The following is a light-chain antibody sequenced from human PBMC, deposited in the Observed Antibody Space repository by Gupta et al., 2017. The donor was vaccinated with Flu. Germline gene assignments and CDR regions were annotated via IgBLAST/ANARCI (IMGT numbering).Light chain of an antibody. J-gene: IGLJ1*01. V-gene: IGLV2-11*01. CDR2: DVN. CDR1: SSDVGAFDF. CDR3: CSDAATYV. Sequence: GQSVTISSSGTSSDVGAFDFVSRYQQRPEKRPKLLIDDVNNRPSVVPDRFSGSKSGSTAPLTISGLQAEDEEDYFCCSDAATYVFGTGTKVTVL.